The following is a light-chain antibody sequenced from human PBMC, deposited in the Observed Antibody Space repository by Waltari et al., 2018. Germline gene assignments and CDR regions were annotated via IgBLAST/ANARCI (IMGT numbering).Light chain of an antibody. V-gene: IGLV2-14*01. J-gene: IGLJ2*01. Sequence: QSALTQPASVSGSPGQSITISCTGTSSDVGGYNYVSWYQLHPGKVPKLIIYEVSNRPPGSSNRLSGSKAGNTSSLTISGLQAEDEADYYCSSFTDTSTWVFGGGTKVTVL. CDR3: SSFTDTSTWV. CDR1: SSDVGGYNY. CDR2: EVS.